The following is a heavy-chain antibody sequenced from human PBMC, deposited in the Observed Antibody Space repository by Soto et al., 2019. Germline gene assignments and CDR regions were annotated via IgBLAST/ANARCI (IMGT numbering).Heavy chain of an antibody. J-gene: IGHJ4*02. CDR1: GFTLSDYT. Sequence: EVQLVESGGGLVQPGGSLRLSCAASGFTLSDYTMNWVRQASGKGLEWVSYITSNSGDIYYADSVRGRFTISRDNARNSIAMQIMCLRDGDTAVYVCARYCPVAEAVLPTPYDIDYWGQGTMVTVSS. D-gene: IGHD6-19*01. CDR2: ITSNSGDI. V-gene: IGHV3-48*02. CDR3: ARYCPVAEAVLPTPYDIDY.